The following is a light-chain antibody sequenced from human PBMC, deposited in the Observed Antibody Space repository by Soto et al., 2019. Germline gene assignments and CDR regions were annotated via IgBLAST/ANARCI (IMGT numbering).Light chain of an antibody. CDR2: GAS. J-gene: IGKJ1*01. Sequence: EIVLTQSPVTLSLSPGERATPSCRASQSVSSNLAWYQQKPGQAPRLLIYGASTRATGIPARFSGSGSGTEFTLTISSLQSEDFAVYCCQQYNNWPRTFGQGTKVDIK. CDR3: QQYNNWPRT. V-gene: IGKV3-15*01. CDR1: QSVSSN.